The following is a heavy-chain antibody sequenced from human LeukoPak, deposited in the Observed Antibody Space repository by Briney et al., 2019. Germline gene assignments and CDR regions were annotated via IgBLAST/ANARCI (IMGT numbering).Heavy chain of an antibody. CDR2: IYYSGST. CDR1: GGSISSGDYC. D-gene: IGHD3-16*01. V-gene: IGHV4-30-4*01. CDR3: ARDHIPRFDRRGMDV. Sequence: SETLSLTRTLSGGSISSGDYCWGWIRQPPGKGLEWIGYIYYSGSTHYNPPLKSRVTISVDTSKNQFSLKLSSVTAADTAVYYCARDHIPRFDRRGMDVWGKGTTVTVSS. J-gene: IGHJ6*04.